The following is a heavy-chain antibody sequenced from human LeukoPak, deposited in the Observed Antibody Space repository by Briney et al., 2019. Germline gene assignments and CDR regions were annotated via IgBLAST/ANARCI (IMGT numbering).Heavy chain of an antibody. CDR1: GYTFTDYY. J-gene: IGHJ4*02. D-gene: IGHD3-10*01. CDR2: INPNSGAT. V-gene: IGHV1-2*04. Sequence: ASVKVSCKASGYTFTDYYMHWVRQAPGQGLEWIGWINPNSGATNYAQKFQGWVTMTRDTSISTAYTELSRLKSDDTAVYYCARVSLIYGSGSYYQSPLAYWGQGTLVTVSS. CDR3: ARVSLIYGSGSYYQSPLAY.